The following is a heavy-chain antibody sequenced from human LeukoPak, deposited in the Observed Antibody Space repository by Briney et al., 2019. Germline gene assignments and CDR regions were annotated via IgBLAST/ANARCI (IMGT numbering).Heavy chain of an antibody. D-gene: IGHD5-18*01. V-gene: IGHV3-21*01. CDR3: ARDGYSYGSFNFDY. J-gene: IGHJ4*02. CDR1: GFTFSSYS. Sequence: GGSLRLSCAASGFTFSSYSMNWVRQAPGKGLEWVSSISSSSSYIYYADSVKGRFTISRDNAKNSLYLQMNSLRAEDTAVHYCARDGYSYGSFNFDYWGQGTLVTVSS. CDR2: ISSSSSYI.